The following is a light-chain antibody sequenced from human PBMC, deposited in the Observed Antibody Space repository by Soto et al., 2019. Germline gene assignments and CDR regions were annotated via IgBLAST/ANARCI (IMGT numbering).Light chain of an antibody. CDR3: CSYAGSSTLMV. J-gene: IGLJ3*02. Sequence: QSALTQPASVSGSPAQSITISCTGTSSDVGSYNLVSWYQQHPGKAPKLMIYEGSKRPSGVSNRFSGSKSGNTASLTISGLQAEYEADYYCCSYAGSSTLMVFGGGTKLTVL. CDR1: SSDVGSYNL. V-gene: IGLV2-23*01. CDR2: EGS.